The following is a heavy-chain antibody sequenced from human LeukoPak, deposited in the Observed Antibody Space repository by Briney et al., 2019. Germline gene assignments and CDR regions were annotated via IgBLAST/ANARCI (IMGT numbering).Heavy chain of an antibody. CDR3: ARLNTHSSSWYWVYYGMDV. D-gene: IGHD6-13*01. Sequence: ASETLSLTCTVSGGSISSYYWSWIRQPPGKGLEWIGYIYYSGSTNYNPSLKSRVTISVDTSKNQFSLKLSSVTAADTAVYYCARLNTHSSSWYWVYYGMDVWGQGTTVTVSS. J-gene: IGHJ6*02. CDR2: IYYSGST. CDR1: GGSISSYY. V-gene: IGHV4-59*08.